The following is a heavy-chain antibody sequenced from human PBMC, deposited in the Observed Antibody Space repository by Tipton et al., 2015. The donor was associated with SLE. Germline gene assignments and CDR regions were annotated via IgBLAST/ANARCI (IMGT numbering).Heavy chain of an antibody. CDR1: GFTVSNNH. Sequence: LRLSCAASGFTVSNNHMSWIRQPPGKGLEWIGEINHSGSTNYDPSLKSRVTISVDTSKNQFSLKLSSVTAADTAVYYCARGISSGWWNYWGQGNLVTVSS. V-gene: IGHV4-34*01. D-gene: IGHD6-19*01. CDR3: ARGISSGWWNY. CDR2: INHSGST. J-gene: IGHJ4*02.